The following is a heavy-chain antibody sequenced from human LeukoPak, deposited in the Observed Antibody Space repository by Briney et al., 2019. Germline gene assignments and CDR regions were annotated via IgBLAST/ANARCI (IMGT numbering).Heavy chain of an antibody. CDR1: GFTFSRYW. V-gene: IGHV3-74*01. CDR2: IHGDGSST. D-gene: IGHD5/OR15-5a*01. J-gene: IGHJ4*02. CDR3: ARESLYGGYFDY. Sequence: PGGSLRLSCAASGFTFSRYWMHWVRQGPGKGLVWVSRIHGDGSSTSYADSVKGRFTISRDNAKNTLYLQMNSLRAEDTAVYYCARESLYGGYFDYWGQGTLVTVSS.